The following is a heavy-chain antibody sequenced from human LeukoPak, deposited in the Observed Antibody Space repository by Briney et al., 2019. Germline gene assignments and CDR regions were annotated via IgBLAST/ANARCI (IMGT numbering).Heavy chain of an antibody. J-gene: IGHJ4*01. CDR2: IYYTGIP. V-gene: IGHV4-59*01. D-gene: IGHD3-10*02. CDR3: ARSLSRRVRGVIMRVGFES. Sequence: SQTLSLTCTISGDSSSSYYGTWIRQPPGKGLEWIGNIYYTGIPTYNPSLKSRVTMSVDTSKNQFSLHVTSVTAADTAVYYCARSLSRRVRGVIMRVGFESWGQGTQVTVSS. CDR1: GDSSSSYY.